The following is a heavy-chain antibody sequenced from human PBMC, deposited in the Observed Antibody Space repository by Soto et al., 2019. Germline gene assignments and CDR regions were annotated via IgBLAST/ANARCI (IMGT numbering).Heavy chain of an antibody. Sequence: GASVKVSCKASGYTFTSYAMHWVRQAPGQSLEWMGWMNAANGDTKYSQKFQGRVTITRDTSASTAYMELSSLRSEGTAVYYCARGNGYDVDFWGQGTLVTVSS. D-gene: IGHD5-12*01. CDR2: MNAANGDT. CDR1: GYTFTSYA. J-gene: IGHJ4*02. CDR3: ARGNGYDVDF. V-gene: IGHV1-3*01.